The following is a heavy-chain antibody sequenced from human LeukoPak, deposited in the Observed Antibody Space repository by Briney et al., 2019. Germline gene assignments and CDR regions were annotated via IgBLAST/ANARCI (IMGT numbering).Heavy chain of an antibody. V-gene: IGHV1-8*01. J-gene: IGHJ4*02. Sequence: GASVKVSCKASGYTFTSSDINWVRQATGQGLEWMGWMNPNSGNTGYAQKFQGRVTITTDESTSTAYMELSSLRSEDTAVYYCASYLPLGDCSGGSCYFDYWGQGTLVTVSS. CDR1: GYTFTSSD. D-gene: IGHD2-15*01. CDR2: MNPNSGNT. CDR3: ASYLPLGDCSGGSCYFDY.